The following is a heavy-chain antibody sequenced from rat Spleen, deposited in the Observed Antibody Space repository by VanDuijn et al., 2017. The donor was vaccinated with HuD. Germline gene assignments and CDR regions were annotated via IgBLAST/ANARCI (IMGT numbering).Heavy chain of an antibody. CDR3: TTVTTGWFAY. CDR1: GFTFSTYG. Sequence: EVELVESGGGLVQPGGSMKLSCAASGFTFSTYGMTWVRQAPTKGVEWVASISGSGGNTYYRDSVKGRFTISRDNAKSTLYLQMDSLRSEDTATYYCTTVTTGWFAYWGQGTLVTVSS. CDR2: ISGSGGNT. D-gene: IGHD1-10*01. J-gene: IGHJ3*01. V-gene: IGHV5-25*01.